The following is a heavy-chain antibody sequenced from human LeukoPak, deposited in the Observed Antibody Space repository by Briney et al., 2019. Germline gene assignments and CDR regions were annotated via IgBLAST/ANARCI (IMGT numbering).Heavy chain of an antibody. CDR1: GFTFRTYA. D-gene: IGHD3-9*01. J-gene: IGHJ4*02. CDR3: AKEGDFYDILTDY. V-gene: IGHV3-23*01. CDR2: ISGSGGST. Sequence: GGSLRLSCAASGFTFRTYAMSWVRQAPGKGLEWVSGISGSGGSTYYADSVKGRFTISRDNSKNTLYLQMNSLRAEDTAVYYCAKEGDFYDILTDYWGQGTLVTVSS.